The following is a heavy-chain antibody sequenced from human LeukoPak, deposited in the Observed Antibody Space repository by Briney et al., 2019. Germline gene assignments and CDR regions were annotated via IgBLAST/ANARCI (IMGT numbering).Heavy chain of an antibody. V-gene: IGHV4-39*07. Sequence: TSETLSLTCTVSGDSISTSSYYWGWIRQPPGKGLEWIGSVFFSGNTYCEPSLKSRVTISVATSTNQFSLNVRSVSAADTAVYYCARDPSRSCAGGNCFSSWGQGTLVIVSS. CDR2: VFFSGNT. CDR1: GDSISTSSYY. CDR3: ARDPSRSCAGGNCFSS. J-gene: IGHJ5*02. D-gene: IGHD2-15*01.